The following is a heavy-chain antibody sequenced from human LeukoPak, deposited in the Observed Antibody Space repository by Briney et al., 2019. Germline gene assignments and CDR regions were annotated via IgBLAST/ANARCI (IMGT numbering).Heavy chain of an antibody. V-gene: IGHV6-1*01. D-gene: IGHD6-19*01. CDR1: GDSFSSNSAA. Sequence: SRTLSLTCAISGDSFSSNSAAWNWIRQSPSRGLEWLGRTYYRSKWYNDYAVSVKSRITINPDTSKNQFSLQLNSVTPEDTAVYYCARDRAYSSGWHSYNWFDPWGQGTLVTVSS. CDR3: ARDRAYSSGWHSYNWFDP. J-gene: IGHJ5*02. CDR2: TYYRSKWYN.